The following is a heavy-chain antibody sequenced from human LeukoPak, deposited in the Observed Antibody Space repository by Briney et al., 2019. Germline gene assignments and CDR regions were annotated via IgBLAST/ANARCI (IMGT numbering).Heavy chain of an antibody. CDR1: GGSISSGDYY. Sequence: PSQTLSLTCTVSGGSISSGDYYWSWIRQPPGKGLVWTGYIYYSGRTYYNPSLKSRVTLSVDTSKNQFSLKLSSVTAADTAVYYCARDSRRHDAFDIWGQGKVVTVSS. CDR3: ARDSRRHDAFDI. V-gene: IGHV4-30-4*08. J-gene: IGHJ3*02. D-gene: IGHD2/OR15-2a*01. CDR2: IYYSGRT.